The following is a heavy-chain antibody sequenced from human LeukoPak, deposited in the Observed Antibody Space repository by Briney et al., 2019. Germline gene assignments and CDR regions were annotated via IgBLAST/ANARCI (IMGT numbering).Heavy chain of an antibody. CDR1: GFTFSGSA. Sequence: GGSLRLSCAASGFTFSGSAMQWVRQASGKGLEWVGRIRSKANSYATAYAASVKGMFTISRDDSKNTAYLQMNSLKTEDTAVYYCTRGGYSSGWYEDYWGQGTLVTVSS. J-gene: IGHJ4*02. CDR3: TRGGYSSGWYEDY. CDR2: IRSKANSYAT. V-gene: IGHV3-73*01. D-gene: IGHD6-19*01.